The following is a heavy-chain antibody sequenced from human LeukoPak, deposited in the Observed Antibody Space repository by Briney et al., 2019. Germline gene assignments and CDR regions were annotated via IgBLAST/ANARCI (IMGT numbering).Heavy chain of an antibody. J-gene: IGHJ5*02. CDR2: IYYSGST. Sequence: SETLSLTCTVSGGSISSSSYYWGWIRQPPGKGLEWIGSIYYSGSTYYNPSLKSRVTISVDTSKDQFSLKLSSVTAADTAVYYCAGIAVAGTPWGQGTLVTVSS. CDR3: AGIAVAGTP. D-gene: IGHD6-19*01. CDR1: GGSISSSSYY. V-gene: IGHV4-39*07.